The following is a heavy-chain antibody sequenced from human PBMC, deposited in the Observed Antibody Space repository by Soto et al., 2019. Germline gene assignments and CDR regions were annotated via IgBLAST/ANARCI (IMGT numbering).Heavy chain of an antibody. V-gene: IGHV4-59*08. CDR2: IYYSGTT. CDR1: GGSISSYY. J-gene: IGHJ4*02. CDR3: ARPVQWLVTFDY. Sequence: QVQLQESGPGLLKPSETLSLTCTVSGGSISSYYWSWIRQPPGKGLEWIGYIYYSGTTTYNPSLKRRVTITVYTSKNLFSLKLSSVPAADTSGYYCARPVQWLVTFDYWCQGTLVTVSS. D-gene: IGHD6-19*01.